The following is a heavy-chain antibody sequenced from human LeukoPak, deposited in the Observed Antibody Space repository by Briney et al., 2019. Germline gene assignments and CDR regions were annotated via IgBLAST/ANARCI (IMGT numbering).Heavy chain of an antibody. CDR1: GGSISSYY. CDR2: IYYSGST. D-gene: IGHD5-12*01. J-gene: IGHJ5*02. V-gene: IGHV4-59*01. CDR3: ARGYSGYDT. Sequence: SETLSLTCTVAGGSISSYYWSWIRHPPGKVLGWIGYIYYSGSTNYNPSLKSRVTISVDTSKHQLSLELSSVTAADTAVYYCARGYSGYDTWGQGTLVTVSS.